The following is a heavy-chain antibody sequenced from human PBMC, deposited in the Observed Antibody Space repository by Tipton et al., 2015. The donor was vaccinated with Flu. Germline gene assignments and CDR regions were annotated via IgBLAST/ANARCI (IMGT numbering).Heavy chain of an antibody. Sequence: TLSLTCSVSGDSITTDSSYWSWIRQPAGKGLEWIGSISYSGSSHYNSSLMSRLSLSVHTSRNQFSLSLTSVTAADTAVYFCARSPGGYTFDYWGQGTLVTVSS. V-gene: IGHV4-61*02. CDR2: ISYSGSS. J-gene: IGHJ4*02. CDR1: GDSITTDSSY. D-gene: IGHD5-12*01. CDR3: ARSPGGYTFDY.